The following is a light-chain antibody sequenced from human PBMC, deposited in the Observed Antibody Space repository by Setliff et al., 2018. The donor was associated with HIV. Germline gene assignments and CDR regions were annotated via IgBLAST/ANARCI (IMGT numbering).Light chain of an antibody. Sequence: DIQLTQSPSFLSASVGDRVTITCRASQGISSYLAWYQQKPGKAPNLLIYAASTLQSGVPSRFSGSGSGTDFTLTISSLQPEDFATYYCQQFNSYPRTFGQGTK. V-gene: IGKV1-9*01. J-gene: IGKJ1*01. CDR3: QQFNSYPRT. CDR2: AAS. CDR1: QGISSY.